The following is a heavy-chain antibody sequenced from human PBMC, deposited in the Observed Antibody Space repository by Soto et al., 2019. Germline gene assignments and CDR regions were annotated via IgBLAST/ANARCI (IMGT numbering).Heavy chain of an antibody. CDR1: GFTFRGYD. V-gene: IGHV3-13*01. J-gene: IGHJ4*02. CDR3: ARVGLSDCSRGSCYSYDY. D-gene: IGHD2-15*01. CDR2: IGAAGDT. Sequence: AWLSMRLSCAVSGFTFRGYDMRWVSKDTGKGLEWVSAIGAAGDTYYPGSVKGRFTISRENAKNSLYLQMNSLRAGDTAVYYCARVGLSDCSRGSCYSYDYWGQGTLVTVSS.